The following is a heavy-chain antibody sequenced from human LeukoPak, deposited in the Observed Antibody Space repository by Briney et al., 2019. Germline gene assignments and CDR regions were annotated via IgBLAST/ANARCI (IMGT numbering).Heavy chain of an antibody. D-gene: IGHD5-24*01. J-gene: IGHJ3*02. Sequence: GGSLRLSCAASGFTFDDYAMHWVRQAPGKGLEWVSGISWNSGSIAYADSVKGRFTISRDNAKNSLYLQMNSLRAEDTALYYCAKEMRLDGYSHDAFDIWGQGTMVTVSS. V-gene: IGHV3-9*01. CDR2: ISWNSGSI. CDR1: GFTFDDYA. CDR3: AKEMRLDGYSHDAFDI.